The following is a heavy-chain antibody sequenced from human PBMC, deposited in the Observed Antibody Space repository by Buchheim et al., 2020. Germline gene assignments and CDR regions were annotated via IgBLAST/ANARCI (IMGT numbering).Heavy chain of an antibody. Sequence: EVQILDSGGGLAQPGGSLRLSCAASGFNFNTYTMSWVRQAPGKGLEWVSTISGSGGGIYYADSVKGRFTISRDNSKNTLYLQMNSLRAEDTAVYYCAKFGGLGTSRVGGAFDYWGQGTL. CDR2: ISGSGGGI. CDR1: GFNFNTYT. V-gene: IGHV3-23*01. CDR3: AKFGGLGTSRVGGAFDY. D-gene: IGHD1-7*01. J-gene: IGHJ4*02.